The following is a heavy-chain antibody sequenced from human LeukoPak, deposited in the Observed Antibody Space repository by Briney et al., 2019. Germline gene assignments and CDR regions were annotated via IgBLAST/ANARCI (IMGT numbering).Heavy chain of an antibody. Sequence: PGGSLRLSCAASGFTFSSYAMSWVRQAPGKGLEWVSAISGSGGSTYYADSVKGRFAISRDNSKNTLYLQMNSLRAEDTAVYYCVKEHEQWLVNGYDYWGQGTLVTVSS. CDR3: VKEHEQWLVNGYDY. CDR2: ISGSGGST. CDR1: GFTFSSYA. D-gene: IGHD6-19*01. J-gene: IGHJ4*02. V-gene: IGHV3-23*01.